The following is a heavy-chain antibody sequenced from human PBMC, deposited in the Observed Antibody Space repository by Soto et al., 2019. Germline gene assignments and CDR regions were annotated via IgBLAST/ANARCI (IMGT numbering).Heavy chain of an antibody. V-gene: IGHV3-66*01. J-gene: IGHJ6*02. Sequence: EVPLVESGGGLVQPGGSLRLSCAASGFTVSSNYMSWVRQAPGKGLEWVSVIYSGGSTYYTDSVKGRFTISRDNSKNTLFLQMNSLRAEDTAVYYCARGGGYYPYYYYGMDVWGQGTTVTVSS. D-gene: IGHD3-22*01. CDR1: GFTVSSNY. CDR2: IYSGGST. CDR3: ARGGGYYPYYYYGMDV.